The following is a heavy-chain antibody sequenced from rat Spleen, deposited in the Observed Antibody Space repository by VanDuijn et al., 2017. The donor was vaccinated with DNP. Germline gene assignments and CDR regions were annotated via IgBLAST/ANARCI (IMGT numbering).Heavy chain of an antibody. V-gene: IGHV2S12*01. CDR2: ISSGGDT. J-gene: IGHJ2*01. D-gene: IGHD1-6*01. Sequence: QVQLKESGPGLVQPSQTLSLTCTVSGFSLTTYGVAWVRQPPGKGLEWIAAISSGGDTHYNSALKSRLSISRDISEGQGFLKVNSLQTADTAIYFCSKDSYGYNFDYWGQGVMVTVSS. CDR3: SKDSYGYNFDY. CDR1: GFSLTTYG.